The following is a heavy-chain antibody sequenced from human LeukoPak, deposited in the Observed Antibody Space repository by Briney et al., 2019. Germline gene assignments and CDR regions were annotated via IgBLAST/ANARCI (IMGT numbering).Heavy chain of an antibody. Sequence: SVKVSCKASGRTFSSYAISWVRQAPGQGLEWMGRIIPIFGTANYAQKFQGRVTITTDESTRTAYMELSSLRSEDTAVYYCARDTPAGAVAFDYWGQGTLVTVSS. CDR1: GRTFSSYA. CDR3: ARDTPAGAVAFDY. D-gene: IGHD6-19*01. CDR2: IIPIFGTA. J-gene: IGHJ4*02. V-gene: IGHV1-69*05.